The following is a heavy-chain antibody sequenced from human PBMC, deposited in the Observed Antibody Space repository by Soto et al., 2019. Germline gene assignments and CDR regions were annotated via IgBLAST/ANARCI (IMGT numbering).Heavy chain of an antibody. CDR1: GGTFSSYA. D-gene: IGHD2-2*02. CDR3: ARGDIVVVPAAILVDYYYYYGMDV. J-gene: IGHJ6*02. CDR2: IIPIFGTA. V-gene: IGHV1-69*01. Sequence: SVKGSCKASGGTFSSYAISWVRQAPGQGLELMGGIIPIFGTANYAQKFQGRVTITADESTSTAYMELSSLRSEDTAVYYCARGDIVVVPAAILVDYYYYYGMDVWGQGTTVTVSS.